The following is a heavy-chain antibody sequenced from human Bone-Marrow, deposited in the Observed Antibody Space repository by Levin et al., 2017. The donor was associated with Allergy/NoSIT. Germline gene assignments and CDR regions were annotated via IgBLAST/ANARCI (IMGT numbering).Heavy chain of an antibody. CDR1: GGSISSSSYY. D-gene: IGHD1-7*01. CDR2: IYYSGST. V-gene: IGHV4-39*01. CDR3: ARPDITGTTFDY. J-gene: IGHJ4*02. Sequence: PGGSLRLSCTVSGGSISSSSYYWGWIRQPPGKGLEWIGSIYYSGSTYYNPSLKSRVTISVDTSKNQFSLKLSSVTAADTAVYYCARPDITGTTFDYWGQGTLVTVSS.